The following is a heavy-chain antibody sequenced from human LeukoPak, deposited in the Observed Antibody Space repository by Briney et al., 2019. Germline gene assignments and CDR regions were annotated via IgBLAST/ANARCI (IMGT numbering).Heavy chain of an antibody. CDR2: ISWNSGSI. J-gene: IGHJ4*02. Sequence: GGSLRLSCAASGFTFDDYAMHWVRQAPGKGLEWVSGISWNSGSIGYADSVKGRFTISRDNARNSLFLQMNNLRVDDSAVYYCAREYTAMAYDYWGQGNLVTVSS. D-gene: IGHD5-18*01. CDR3: AREYTAMAYDY. CDR1: GFTFDDYA. V-gene: IGHV3-9*01.